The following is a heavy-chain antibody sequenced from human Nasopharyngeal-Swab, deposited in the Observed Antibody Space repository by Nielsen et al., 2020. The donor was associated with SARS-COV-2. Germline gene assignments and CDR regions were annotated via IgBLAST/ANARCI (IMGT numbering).Heavy chain of an antibody. Sequence: ASVKVSCKASGYTFTGYYMHWVRHAPGQGLEWMGWINPNSGGTNYAQKFQGRVTMTRDTSISTAYMELSRLRSDDTAVYYCARSRKAAAGVFDYWGQGTLVTVSS. J-gene: IGHJ4*02. CDR3: ARSRKAAAGVFDY. CDR2: INPNSGGT. V-gene: IGHV1-2*02. CDR1: GYTFTGYY. D-gene: IGHD6-13*01.